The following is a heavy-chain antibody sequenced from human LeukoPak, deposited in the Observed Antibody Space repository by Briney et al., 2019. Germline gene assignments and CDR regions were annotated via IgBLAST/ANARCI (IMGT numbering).Heavy chain of an antibody. V-gene: IGHV3-33*06. CDR1: GFTFSSYG. J-gene: IGHJ5*02. Sequence: GGSLRLSCAASGFTFSSYGMHWVRQAPGKGLEWVAVIWYDGSNKYYADSVKGRFTISRDNSKNTLYLQMNSLRAEDTAVYYCAKSPSGSYSDWFDPWGQGTLVTVSS. CDR2: IWYDGSNK. CDR3: AKSPSGSYSDWFDP. D-gene: IGHD1-26*01.